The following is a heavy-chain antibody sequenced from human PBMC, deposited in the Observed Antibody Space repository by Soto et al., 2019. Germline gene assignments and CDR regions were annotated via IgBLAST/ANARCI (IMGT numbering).Heavy chain of an antibody. D-gene: IGHD2-15*01. CDR1: EFSLSTYS. Sequence: WGSLRLSCTASEFSLSTYSMNWVRQPPGKGLEWVSSISTRSDVYYADSVKGRFTIARDNAKNPLSLQMNSLTAEDTGVYYCVRAKTPCPLAYGLEVWGQGTTVTVSS. V-gene: IGHV3-21*03. CDR3: VRAKTPCPLAYGLEV. J-gene: IGHJ6*02. CDR2: ISTRSDV.